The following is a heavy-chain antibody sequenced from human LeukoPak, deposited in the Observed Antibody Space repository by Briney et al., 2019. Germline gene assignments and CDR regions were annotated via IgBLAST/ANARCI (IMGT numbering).Heavy chain of an antibody. CDR3: VTYYFDSSGPKKDY. CDR2: IYYSGST. CDR1: GGSISSGGYY. J-gene: IGHJ4*02. D-gene: IGHD3-22*01. V-gene: IGHV4-31*03. Sequence: SETLSLTCTVSGGSISSGGYYWNWIRQHPGKGLEWIGYIYYSGSTYYNPSLKSRVTISVDTSKKQFSLKLSSVTAADTAVYYCVTYYFDSSGPKKDYWGQGTLVTVSS.